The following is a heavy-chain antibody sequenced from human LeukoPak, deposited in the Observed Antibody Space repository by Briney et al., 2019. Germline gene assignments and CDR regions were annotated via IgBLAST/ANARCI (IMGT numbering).Heavy chain of an antibody. CDR2: IYPGDSDT. D-gene: IGHD2-2*03. CDR3: ARADGYCSSTSCHYYYGMDV. Sequence: GESLKISWKGSGNSFTSYWIGWGRQMPGKGLGMMGIIYPGDSDTRYSPSFQGQVTISADKSISTAYLQWSSLKASDAAMSYCARADGYCSSTSCHYYYGMDVWGQGTTVTVSS. V-gene: IGHV5-51*01. J-gene: IGHJ6*02. CDR1: GNSFTSYW.